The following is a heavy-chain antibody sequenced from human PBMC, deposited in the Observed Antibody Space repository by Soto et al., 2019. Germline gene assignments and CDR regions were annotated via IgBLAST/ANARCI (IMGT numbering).Heavy chain of an antibody. CDR3: ARHKDAGSDRGGMDV. J-gene: IGHJ6*02. CDR1: GGSISNLY. Sequence: QVQLQESGPGLVKPSETLSLTCTVSGGSISNLYWTWIRQPPGKGLEWIGNVHYSGSTNYNTSVKSRVTTSVDTAKNQLSLNPSSVTAADTAVYYCARHKDAGSDRGGMDVWGQGTTVTVSS. D-gene: IGHD6-25*01. CDR2: VHYSGST. V-gene: IGHV4-59*08.